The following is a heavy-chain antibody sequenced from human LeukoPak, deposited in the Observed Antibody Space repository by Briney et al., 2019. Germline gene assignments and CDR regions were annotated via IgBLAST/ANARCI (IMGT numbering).Heavy chain of an antibody. J-gene: IGHJ4*02. Sequence: SETLSLTCTVSGGSFSGPYWSWIRQTPRKGLEWIGYIYHNGDTRYNPSLKSRVTMSVDTSKNQFSLKLNSVTPADTAVYYCARDGYGPTDFWGKGSLVTVSS. D-gene: IGHD3-10*01. CDR1: GGSFSGPY. V-gene: IGHV4-59*11. CDR2: IYHNGDT. CDR3: ARDGYGPTDF.